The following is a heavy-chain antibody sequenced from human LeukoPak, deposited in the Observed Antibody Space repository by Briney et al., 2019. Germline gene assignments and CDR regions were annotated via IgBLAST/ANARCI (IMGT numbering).Heavy chain of an antibody. V-gene: IGHV4-39*07. Sequence: SETLSLTCTVSGDSFSSSSDYWAWIRQPPGKGLEWIGTIYDSGTTYYNPSLKSRVTISVDTSKNQFSLKLSSVTAADTAVYYCASNYYYDSSGYQWGQGTLVTVSS. CDR3: ASNYYYDSSGYQ. CDR2: IYDSGTT. J-gene: IGHJ4*02. CDR1: GDSFSSSSDY. D-gene: IGHD3-22*01.